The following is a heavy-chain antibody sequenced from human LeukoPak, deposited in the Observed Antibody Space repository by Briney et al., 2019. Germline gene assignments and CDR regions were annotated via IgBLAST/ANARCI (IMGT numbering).Heavy chain of an antibody. V-gene: IGHV5-51*01. J-gene: IGHJ4*02. Sequence: GGSLEISCKGSGYSFTTYWIGWVRQMPGKGLEWMGFIYPDDSDTRYSPSFQGQVTISADKSISTAYLQWSSLKASDTAMYYCARTYCSGGSCYTLDYWGQGSLVTVSS. D-gene: IGHD2-15*01. CDR3: ARTYCSGGSCYTLDY. CDR1: GYSFTTYW. CDR2: IYPDDSDT.